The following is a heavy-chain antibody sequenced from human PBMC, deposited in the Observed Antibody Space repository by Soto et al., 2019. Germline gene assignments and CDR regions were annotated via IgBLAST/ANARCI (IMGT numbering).Heavy chain of an antibody. J-gene: IGHJ4*02. CDR3: AGGGRLAARPLDS. D-gene: IGHD6-6*01. CDR1: GYTFTNYG. CDR2: ISAYNGNT. V-gene: IGHV1-18*01. Sequence: ASVKVSCKASGYTFTNYGISWVRQAPGQGLEWMGWISAYNGNTNYAQNLQGRVTMTSETSTSIAYMELRSLRSDDTAVYYCAGGGRLAARPLDSWGQGTLVTVSS.